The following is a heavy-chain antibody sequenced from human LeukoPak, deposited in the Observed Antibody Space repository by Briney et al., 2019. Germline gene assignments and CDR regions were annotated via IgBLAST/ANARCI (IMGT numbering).Heavy chain of an antibody. CDR1: GYTFINYY. V-gene: IGHV1-46*01. CDR3: ARVEKSGSYCFDY. J-gene: IGHJ4*02. D-gene: IGHD1-26*01. CDR2: INPSGGST. Sequence: ASVKVSCKASGYTFINYYMHWVRQAPGQGLEWMGIINPSGGSTSHAQKFQGRVTMTRDMSTSTVYMELSSLRSEDTAVYYCARVEKSGSYCFDYWGQGTLVTVSS.